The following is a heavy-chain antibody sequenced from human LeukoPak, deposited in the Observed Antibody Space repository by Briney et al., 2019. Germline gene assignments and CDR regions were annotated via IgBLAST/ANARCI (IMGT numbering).Heavy chain of an antibody. CDR2: ISAYNGNT. Sequence: GASVKVSCKASGYTFTSYGISWVRQAPGQGLEWMGWISAYNGNTNYVQKLQGRVTMTTDTSTSTAYMELRSLRSDDTAVYYCARSSYYYDSSGYYLDHFDYWGQGTLVTVSS. V-gene: IGHV1-18*01. CDR3: ARSSYYYDSSGYYLDHFDY. CDR1: GYTFTSYG. D-gene: IGHD3-22*01. J-gene: IGHJ4*02.